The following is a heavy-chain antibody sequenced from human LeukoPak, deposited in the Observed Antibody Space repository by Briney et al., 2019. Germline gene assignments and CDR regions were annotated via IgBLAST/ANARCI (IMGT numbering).Heavy chain of an antibody. CDR2: ISGSGGST. V-gene: IGHV3-23*01. D-gene: IGHD3-10*01. Sequence: PGGSLRLSCAASGFTFSSYAMSWVRQAPGKGLEWVSAISGSGGSTYYADSVKGRFTISRDNSKNALYLQMNSLRAEDTAVYYCAKVLYHYGSGSYYDAFDIWGQGTMVTVSS. CDR3: AKVLYHYGSGSYYDAFDI. J-gene: IGHJ3*02. CDR1: GFTFSSYA.